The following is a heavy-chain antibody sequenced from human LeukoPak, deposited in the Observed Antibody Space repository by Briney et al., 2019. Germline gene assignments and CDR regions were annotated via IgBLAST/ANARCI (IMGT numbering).Heavy chain of an antibody. CDR1: GFIFRDYW. Sequence: GGSLRLSCAASGFIFRDYWMLWVRQVPGKGLIWVSRIDRDGFPTIYADSVKGLFTVSRNNARNTLYLQMNNLRDEDSAVYYCAASRWSGALDFWGKGSLVTVSS. CDR2: IDRDGFPT. D-gene: IGHD3-3*01. V-gene: IGHV3-74*01. CDR3: AASRWSGALDF. J-gene: IGHJ4*02.